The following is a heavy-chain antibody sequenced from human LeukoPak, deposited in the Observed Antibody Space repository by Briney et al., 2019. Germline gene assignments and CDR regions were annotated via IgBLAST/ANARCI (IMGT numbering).Heavy chain of an antibody. D-gene: IGHD6-13*01. J-gene: IGHJ4*01. CDR1: GFIFSTYN. CDR3: AVLIVAVGPFDS. Sequence: RAGGSLRLSCAASGFIFSTYNMNWVRQAPGKGLEWVSYISSSGSIMYYAESVEGRFTVSRDNAKNSLYLQMNSLRDDDTAVYYCAVLIVAVGPFDSWGQGTLVTVSS. CDR2: ISSSGSIM. V-gene: IGHV3-48*02.